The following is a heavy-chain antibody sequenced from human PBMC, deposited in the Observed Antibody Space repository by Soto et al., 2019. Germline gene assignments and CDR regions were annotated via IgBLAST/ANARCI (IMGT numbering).Heavy chain of an antibody. Sequence: SETLSLTCTVSGGSISSYYWSWIRQPPGKGLELIGYIYYSGSTNYNPSLKSRVTISVDTSKNQFFLKLSSVTAADTAVYYCASKYYYGSGSYYHYYYGMDVWGQGTTVTVS. D-gene: IGHD3-10*01. CDR1: GGSISSYY. V-gene: IGHV4-59*12. CDR3: ASKYYYGSGSYYHYYYGMDV. CDR2: IYYSGST. J-gene: IGHJ6*02.